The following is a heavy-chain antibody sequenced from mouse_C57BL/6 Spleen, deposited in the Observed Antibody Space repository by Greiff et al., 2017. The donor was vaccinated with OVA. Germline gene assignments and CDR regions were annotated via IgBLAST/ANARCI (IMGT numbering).Heavy chain of an antibody. J-gene: IGHJ3*01. V-gene: IGHV5-17*01. Sequence: EVKLVESGGGLVKPGGSLKLSCAASGFTFSDYGMHWVRQAPEKGLEWVAYISSGSSTIYYADTVKGRFTISRDNAKNTLFLQMTSLRSEDTAMYYCARPIYYAPEGFAYWGQGTLVTVSA. CDR1: GFTFSDYG. CDR3: ARPIYYAPEGFAY. CDR2: ISSGSSTI. D-gene: IGHD2-1*01.